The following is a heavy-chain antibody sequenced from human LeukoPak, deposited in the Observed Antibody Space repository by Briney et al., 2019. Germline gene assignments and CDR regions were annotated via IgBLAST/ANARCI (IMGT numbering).Heavy chain of an antibody. Sequence: ASVKVSCKASGYTFTNYTINWVRQAPGQGLEWMGVINPSGGSTSYAQKFQGRVTMTRDTSTRTVYMEVNSLRSEDTAVYYCARQGTYSSAIGMGYWGQGTLVTVSS. J-gene: IGHJ4*02. D-gene: IGHD6-19*01. CDR1: GYTFTNYT. V-gene: IGHV1-46*01. CDR3: ARQGTYSSAIGMGY. CDR2: INPSGGST.